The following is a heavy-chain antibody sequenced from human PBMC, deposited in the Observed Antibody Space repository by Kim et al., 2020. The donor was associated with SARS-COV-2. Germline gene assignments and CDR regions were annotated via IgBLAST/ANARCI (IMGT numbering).Heavy chain of an antibody. CDR1: GFTFSSYA. V-gene: IGHV3-30*04. CDR2: ISYDGSNK. D-gene: IGHD1-1*01. Sequence: GGSLRLSCAASGFTFSSYAMHWVRQAPGKGLEWVAVISYDGSNKYYADSVKGRFTISRDNSKNTLYLQMNSLRAEDTAVYYCARDPQTTPYYYYYYGMDVWGQGTTVTVSS. CDR3: ARDPQTTPYYYYYYGMDV. J-gene: IGHJ6*02.